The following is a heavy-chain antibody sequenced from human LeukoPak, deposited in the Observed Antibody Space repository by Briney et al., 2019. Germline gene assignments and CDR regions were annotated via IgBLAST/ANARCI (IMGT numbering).Heavy chain of an antibody. CDR2: INPGGGST. Sequence: ASVKVSCKASGYTFTGYYMHWVRQAPGQGLEWMGIINPGGGSTSYTQKFQDRVTMTRDTSTSTVYMELSSLRSEDTAVYYCARVGDYYDSSGYYGPFDYWGQGTLVTVSS. J-gene: IGHJ4*02. CDR1: GYTFTGYY. D-gene: IGHD3-22*01. V-gene: IGHV1-46*01. CDR3: ARVGDYYDSSGYYGPFDY.